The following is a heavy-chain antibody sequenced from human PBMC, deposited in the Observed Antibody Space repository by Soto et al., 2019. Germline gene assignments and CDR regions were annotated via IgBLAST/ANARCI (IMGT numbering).Heavy chain of an antibody. D-gene: IGHD5-18*01. CDR3: ARDTDRIQLWSSTDYYYYYGMDV. CDR1: GYTFTSYG. CDR2: ISAYNGNT. J-gene: IGHJ6*02. V-gene: IGHV1-18*04. Sequence: GASVKVSCKASGYTFTSYGISWVRQAPGQGLEWMGWISAYNGNTNYAQKLQGRVTMTTDTSTSTAYMELRSLRSDDTAVYYCARDTDRIQLWSSTDYYYYYGMDVCGQGTTLTVSS.